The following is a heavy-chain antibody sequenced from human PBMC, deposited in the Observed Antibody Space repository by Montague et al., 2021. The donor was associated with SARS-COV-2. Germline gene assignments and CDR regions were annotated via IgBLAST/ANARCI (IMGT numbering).Heavy chain of an antibody. D-gene: IGHD3-3*01. CDR3: ARDVRYYDFWSGRAQTSPDY. Sequence: SETLSLTCTVSGYSISSGYYWSWIRQPPGKGLEWIGSIYHSGSTYYNPSLKSRVTISVDTSKNQFSLKLSSVTAADTAVYYCARDVRYYDFWSGRAQTSPDYWGQGTLVTVSS. J-gene: IGHJ4*02. CDR2: IYHSGST. V-gene: IGHV4-38-2*02. CDR1: GYSISSGYY.